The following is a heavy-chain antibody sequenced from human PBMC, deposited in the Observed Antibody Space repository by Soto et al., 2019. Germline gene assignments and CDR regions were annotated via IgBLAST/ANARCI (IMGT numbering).Heavy chain of an antibody. V-gene: IGHV3-23*01. Sequence: PGGSLRLSCAASEFTFSSYAMTWVRQAPGKGLEWVSSISSSGANTYYADSVKGRFTISRDNSKNTLYLQMNSLRADDTAVYYCAKSGSHSYFDYWGQGTLVTVSS. CDR3: AKSGSHSYFDY. J-gene: IGHJ4*02. CDR1: EFTFSSYA. CDR2: ISSSGANT. D-gene: IGHD1-26*01.